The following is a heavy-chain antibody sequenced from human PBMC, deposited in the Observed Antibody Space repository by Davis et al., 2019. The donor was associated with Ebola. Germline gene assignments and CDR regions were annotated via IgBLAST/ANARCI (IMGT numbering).Heavy chain of an antibody. D-gene: IGHD3-22*01. V-gene: IGHV3-64*01. J-gene: IGHJ4*03. CDR2: ISSNGGST. CDR3: TTERVQYYYDSSGYWASRGLDY. Sequence: GESLKISCAASGFTFSSYAMHWVRQAPGKGLEYVSAISSNGGSTYYANSVKGRFTISRDNSKNTLYLQMGSLRAEDMAVYYCTTERVQYYYDSSGYWASRGLDYWGQGTTVTVSS. CDR1: GFTFSSYA.